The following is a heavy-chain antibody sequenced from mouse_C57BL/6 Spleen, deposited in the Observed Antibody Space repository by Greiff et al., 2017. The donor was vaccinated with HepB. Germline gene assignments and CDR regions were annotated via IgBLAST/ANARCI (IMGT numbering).Heavy chain of an antibody. D-gene: IGHD2-4*01. Sequence: VQLQQSGAELVRPGASVTLSCKASGYTFTDYEMHWVKQTPVHGLEWIGAIDPETGGTAYNQKFKGKAILTADKSSSTAYMELRSLTSEDSAVYYCTSIYYDYDGGSRAMDYWGQGTSVTVSS. V-gene: IGHV1-15*01. CDR2: IDPETGGT. CDR1: GYTFTDYE. J-gene: IGHJ4*01. CDR3: TSIYYDYDGGSRAMDY.